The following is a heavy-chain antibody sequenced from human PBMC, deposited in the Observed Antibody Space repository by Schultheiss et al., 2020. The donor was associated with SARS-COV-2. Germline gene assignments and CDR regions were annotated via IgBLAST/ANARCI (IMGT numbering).Heavy chain of an antibody. Sequence: GGSLRLSCAASGFTFSSYAMHWVRQAPGKGLEWVAVISYDGSNKYYADSVKGRFTISRDNSKNTLYLQMNSLRAEDTAVYYCARDLIYDSSGYFDYWGQGTLVTVSS. D-gene: IGHD3-22*01. CDR3: ARDLIYDSSGYFDY. CDR1: GFTFSSYA. CDR2: ISYDGSNK. V-gene: IGHV3-30-3*01. J-gene: IGHJ4*02.